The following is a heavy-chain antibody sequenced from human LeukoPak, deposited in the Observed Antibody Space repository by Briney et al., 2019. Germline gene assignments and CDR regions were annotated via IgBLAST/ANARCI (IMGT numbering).Heavy chain of an antibody. CDR3: ARVGYCTNGVCYTPNDY. V-gene: IGHV1-69*13. CDR1: GGTFSSYA. J-gene: IGHJ4*02. CDR2: IIPIFGTA. D-gene: IGHD2-8*01. Sequence: GASVKVSCKASGGTFSSYAISWVRQAPGQGLERMGGIIPIFGTANYAQKFQGRVTITADESTSTAYMELSSLRSEDTAVYYCARVGYCTNGVCYTPNDYWGQGTLVTVSS.